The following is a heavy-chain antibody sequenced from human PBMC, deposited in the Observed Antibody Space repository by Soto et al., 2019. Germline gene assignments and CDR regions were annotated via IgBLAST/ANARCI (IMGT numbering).Heavy chain of an antibody. J-gene: IGHJ4*02. V-gene: IGHV1-46*04. CDR2: INPNGGST. CDR1: GYIFTNYY. CDR3: ARGLYSGDK. D-gene: IGHD2-21*01. Sequence: QVRLVQSGAEVKKPGASVKVSCKASGYIFTNYYIHWVRQAPGQGLEWMAIINPNGGSTNCAQEVQGRITVTRDTSTSTVYMDLSSLTPEDTAVDYCARGLYSGDKWGQGTLVTVSS.